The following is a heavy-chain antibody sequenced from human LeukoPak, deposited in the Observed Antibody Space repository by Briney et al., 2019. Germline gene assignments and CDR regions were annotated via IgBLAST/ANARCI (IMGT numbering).Heavy chain of an antibody. CDR2: IYPGVSDT. D-gene: IGHD6-6*01. CDR3: ARLPLSARRGLFDY. CDR1: GYSFTSYW. J-gene: IGHJ4*02. V-gene: IGHV5-51*01. Sequence: GESLKISCKGSGYSFTSYWIGWVRQMPGKGLEWMGIIYPGVSDTRYSPSFQGQVTISADKSISTAYPQWSSLKASDTAMYYCARLPLSARRGLFDYWGQGTLVTVSS.